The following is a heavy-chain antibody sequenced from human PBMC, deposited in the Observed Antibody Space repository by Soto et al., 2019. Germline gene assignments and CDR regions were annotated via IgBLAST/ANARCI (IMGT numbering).Heavy chain of an antibody. V-gene: IGHV4-39*01. D-gene: IGHD3-22*01. J-gene: IGHJ4*02. CDR3: ARHVRHFDSVDPPPMYFDS. Sequence: PSETLSLTCTVSGGSINRIDYCWGWIRQPPEKGLEWIGTLYYSGTIYYNPPLESRLTISVYTSKNHFSLKLSSVTAADTAVYYCARHVRHFDSVDPPPMYFDSWGQGTLVTVSS. CDR1: GGSINRIDYC. CDR2: LYYSGTI.